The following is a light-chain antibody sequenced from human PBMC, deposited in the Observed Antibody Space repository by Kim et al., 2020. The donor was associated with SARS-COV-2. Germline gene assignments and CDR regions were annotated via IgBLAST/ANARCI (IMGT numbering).Light chain of an antibody. CDR3: QQYYSYPLT. Sequence: ASTGDRVTIPCPASQGISSYLAWYQQKPGKAPKLLMYAASTLQTDVPSRFSGSGSGTDFTLTISCLQSEDFATYYCQQYYSYPLTFGGGTKVDIK. CDR2: AAS. J-gene: IGKJ4*01. CDR1: QGISSY. V-gene: IGKV1-8*01.